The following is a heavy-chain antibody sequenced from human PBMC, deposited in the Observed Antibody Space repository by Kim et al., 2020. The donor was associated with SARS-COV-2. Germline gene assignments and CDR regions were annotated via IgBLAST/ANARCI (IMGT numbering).Heavy chain of an antibody. J-gene: IGHJ6*02. CDR1: GYTFTSYG. CDR3: ARGAAPLVAIGYYGSGTMDV. V-gene: IGHV1-18*04. CDR2: ISAYNGNT. Sequence: ASVKVSCKASGYTFTSYGISWVRQAPGQGLEWMGWISAYNGNTNYAQKLQGRVTMTTDTSTSTAYMELRSLRSDDTAVYYCARGAAPLVAIGYYGSGTMDVWGQGTTVTVSS. D-gene: IGHD3-10*01.